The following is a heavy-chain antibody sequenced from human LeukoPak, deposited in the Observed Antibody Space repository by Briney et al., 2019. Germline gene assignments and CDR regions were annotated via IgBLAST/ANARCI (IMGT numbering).Heavy chain of an antibody. CDR2: MNPRGGST. J-gene: IGHJ4*02. CDR3: ARVDDYGGNSVGY. Sequence: GASVKVSCKASGYSFTTYYMHWMRQVPGQGLEWMGTMNPRGGSTNYAQKFQGRVTMIRDPSTSTVYMELSSLRFEDTAVYYCARVDDYGGNSVGYWGQGTLVTVSS. CDR1: GYSFTTYY. D-gene: IGHD4-23*01. V-gene: IGHV1-46*01.